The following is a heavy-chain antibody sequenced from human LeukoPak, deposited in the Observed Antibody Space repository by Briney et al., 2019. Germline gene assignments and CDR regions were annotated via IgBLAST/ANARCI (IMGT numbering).Heavy chain of an antibody. J-gene: IGHJ6*03. CDR1: GFTFSSYG. V-gene: IGHV3-30*02. CDR2: IRFDGSNE. CDR3: ARAATGYYYYMDV. D-gene: IGHD6-25*01. Sequence: PGGSLRLSCAASGFTFSSYGMHWVRQAPGKGLEWVAFIRFDGSNEYYAGSVKGRFTISRDNSRNTVYLQMNSLRAEDTAVYYCARAATGYYYYMDVWGKGTTVTVSS.